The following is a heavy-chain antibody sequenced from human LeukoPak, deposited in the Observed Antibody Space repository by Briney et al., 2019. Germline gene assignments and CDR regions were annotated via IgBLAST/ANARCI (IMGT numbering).Heavy chain of an antibody. D-gene: IGHD2-2*01. CDR3: ARDRVVVPAAMEGMDV. Sequence: GGSLRLSCAASGFTFSSYSMNWVGQAPGKGREWVSSISSSSSCIYYADSVKGRFTISRDNAKNSLYLQMNSLRAEDTAVYYYARDRVVVPAAMEGMDVWGKGTTVTVSS. V-gene: IGHV3-21*01. CDR1: GFTFSSYS. J-gene: IGHJ6*03. CDR2: ISSSSSCI.